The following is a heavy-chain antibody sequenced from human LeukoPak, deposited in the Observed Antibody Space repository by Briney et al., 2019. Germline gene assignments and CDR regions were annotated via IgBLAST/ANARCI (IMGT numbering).Heavy chain of an antibody. D-gene: IGHD1-7*01. V-gene: IGHV4-39*07. Sequence: SETLSLTCTVSGGSISSSSYYWGWIRQPPGKGLEWIGRIYTSGSTNYNPSLKSRVTISVDTSKNQSSLKLGSVTAADTAVYYCTRDINWNYGYWGQGTLVTVSS. CDR1: GGSISSSSYY. CDR3: TRDINWNYGY. J-gene: IGHJ4*02. CDR2: IYTSGST.